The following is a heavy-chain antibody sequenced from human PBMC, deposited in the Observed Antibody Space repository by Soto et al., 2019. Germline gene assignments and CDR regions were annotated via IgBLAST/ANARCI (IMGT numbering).Heavy chain of an antibody. J-gene: IGHJ6*02. CDR3: ARVWKQQLAYYYYGMDV. V-gene: IGHV3-33*01. Sequence: PGGSLRLSCAASGFTFSSYGMHWVRQAPGKGLEWVEVIWYDGSNKYYEDTVKSKFTISRDNSKNKLKLQMNSLRAEDTAVYYCARVWKQQLAYYYYGMDVWGQGT. CDR2: IWYDGSNK. D-gene: IGHD6-13*01. CDR1: GFTFSSYG.